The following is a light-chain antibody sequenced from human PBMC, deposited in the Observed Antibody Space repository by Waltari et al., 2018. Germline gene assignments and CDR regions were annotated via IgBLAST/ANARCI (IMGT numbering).Light chain of an antibody. CDR1: SSALWSYNL. Sequence: QSALTPPASVSGSPGQSITNSCTRTSSALWSYNLVSWYQPHPGKTPKFVISEVINRPSWVSNRFSGSKSGNTASLTISGLQAEDEADYYCCSYAGSVVFGGGTKLTVL. CDR3: CSYAGSVV. V-gene: IGLV2-23*02. CDR2: EVI. J-gene: IGLJ2*01.